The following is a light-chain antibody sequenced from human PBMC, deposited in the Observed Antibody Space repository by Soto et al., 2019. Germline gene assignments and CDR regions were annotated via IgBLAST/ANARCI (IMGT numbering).Light chain of an antibody. J-gene: IGLJ1*01. V-gene: IGLV2-14*02. CDR2: EVS. Sequence: QSVLTQPASVSESPGQSITISCTGTSSDVGNYNVVSWYQHHPGRAPKLMVFEVSNRPSGVSYRFSGSKSGNTASLTISGLQAEDEADYFCSSYSISTAYLFGTGTKVTVL. CDR1: SSDVGNYNV. CDR3: SSYSISTAYL.